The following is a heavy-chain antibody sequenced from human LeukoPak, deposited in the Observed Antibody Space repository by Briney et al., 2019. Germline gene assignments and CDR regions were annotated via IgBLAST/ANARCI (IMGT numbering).Heavy chain of an antibody. V-gene: IGHV3-21*06. CDR3: ARRSIAVASPFDY. CDR2: ISSSSSYI. D-gene: IGHD6-19*01. CDR1: GFTFSSYS. Sequence: GGSLRLSCAASGFTFSSYSMNWVRQAPGKGLEWVSSISSSSSYIYYADSVKGRFTISRDNANNSLYLQMNSLRAEDTAVYYCARRSIAVASPFDYWGQGTLVTVSS. J-gene: IGHJ4*02.